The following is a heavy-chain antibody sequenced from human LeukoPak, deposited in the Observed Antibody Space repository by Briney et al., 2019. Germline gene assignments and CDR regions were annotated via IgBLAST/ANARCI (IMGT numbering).Heavy chain of an antibody. D-gene: IGHD3-9*01. J-gene: IGHJ4*02. CDR1: GGSFSGCY. Sequence: SETLSFTCAVYGGSFSGCYWSWIRQPPGKGLEWIGEINHSGSTNYNPSLKSRVTISVDTSKNQFSLKLSSVTAADTAVYYCARSDAYDWVSFTYWGQATLVTVSS. CDR3: ARSDAYDWVSFTY. V-gene: IGHV4-34*01. CDR2: INHSGST.